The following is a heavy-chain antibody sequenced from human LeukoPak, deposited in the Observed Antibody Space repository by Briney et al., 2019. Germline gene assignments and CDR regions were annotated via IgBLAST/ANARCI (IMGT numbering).Heavy chain of an antibody. Sequence: GGSLRLSCAASGFTFSGFWMSWVRQPPGKGLEWVANIEGDGSEKHYMDSVKGRFTISRDNAKNSLYLQMNSLRAEDTAVYYCVKSNWFDPWGQGTLVTVSS. J-gene: IGHJ5*02. V-gene: IGHV3-7*01. CDR2: IEGDGSEK. CDR3: VKSNWFDP. CDR1: GFTFSGFW.